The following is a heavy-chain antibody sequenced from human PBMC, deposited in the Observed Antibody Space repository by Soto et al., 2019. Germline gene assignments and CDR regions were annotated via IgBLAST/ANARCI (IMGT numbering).Heavy chain of an antibody. J-gene: IGHJ5*02. CDR1: GGSMSSYY. V-gene: IGHV4-4*07. D-gene: IGHD2-2*01. CDR3: ARGQRFPDWFAP. Sequence: SETLSLTCSVSGGSMSSYYWTWIRQPAGKGLEWIGRVYSSGGTHYNSSLKSRVTISLDTSKNQFSLRLISVTAADTAVYYCARGQRFPDWFAPWGKETLVTVSS. CDR2: VYSSGGT.